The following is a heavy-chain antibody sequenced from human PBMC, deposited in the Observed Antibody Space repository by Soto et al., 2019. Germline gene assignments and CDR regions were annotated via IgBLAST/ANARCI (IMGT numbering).Heavy chain of an antibody. V-gene: IGHV4-59*01. CDR3: ARDRGGYCSGGSCGYYYMDV. CDR2: IYYSGST. CDR1: GGSISSYY. J-gene: IGHJ6*03. D-gene: IGHD2-15*01. Sequence: SETLSLTCTVSGGSISSYYWSWIRQPPGKGLEWIGYIYYSGSTNYNPSLKSRVTISVDTSKNQFSLKLSSVTAADTAVYYCARDRGGYCSGGSCGYYYMDVWGKGTTVTVSS.